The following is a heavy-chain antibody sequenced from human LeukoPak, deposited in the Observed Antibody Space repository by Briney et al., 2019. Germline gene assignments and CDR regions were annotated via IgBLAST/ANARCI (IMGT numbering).Heavy chain of an antibody. CDR1: GYTFTSYE. V-gene: IGHV1-8*01. Sequence: ASLNVSCMASGYTFTSYEVNWVRQAAGHRGRWRRGMNPNSGNTGYEQKFQGRVTMTRNTSISTAYMELSSLRSEDTAVYYCARVVSSSWYYYMDVWGKGTPVTISS. CDR3: ARVVSSSWYYYMDV. D-gene: IGHD6-13*01. CDR2: MNPNSGNT. J-gene: IGHJ6*03.